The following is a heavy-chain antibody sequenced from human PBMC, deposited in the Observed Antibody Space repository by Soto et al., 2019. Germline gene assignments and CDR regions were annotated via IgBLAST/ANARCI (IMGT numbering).Heavy chain of an antibody. CDR3: AGRRYYGPRKPHFDH. D-gene: IGHD3-10*01. V-gene: IGHV1-69*02. CDR1: GGTFSSYT. CDR2: IIPILGIA. Sequence: ASVKVSCKASGGTFSSYTISWVRQAPGQGLEWMGRIIPILGIANYAQKFQGRVTITADKSTSTAYMELSSLRSEDTAVYYCAGRRYYGPRKPHFDHRGQGTLVTLAS. J-gene: IGHJ4*02.